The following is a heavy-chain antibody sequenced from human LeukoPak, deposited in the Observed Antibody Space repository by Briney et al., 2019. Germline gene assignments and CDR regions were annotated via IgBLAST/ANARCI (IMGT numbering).Heavy chain of an antibody. CDR3: ARQIRWLRYWFDP. J-gene: IGHJ5*02. CDR1: GGSISSYY. V-gene: IGHV4-59*13. D-gene: IGHD5-12*01. Sequence: SETLSLTCTVSGGSISSYYWSWIRRPPGKGLEWIGYIYYSGSTNYNPSLKSRVTISVDTSKNQFSLRLSSVTAADTAVYYCARQIRWLRYWFDPWGQGTLVTVSS. CDR2: IYYSGST.